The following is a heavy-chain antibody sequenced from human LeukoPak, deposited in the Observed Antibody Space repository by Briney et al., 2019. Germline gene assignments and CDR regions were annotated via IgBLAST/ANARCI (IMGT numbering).Heavy chain of an antibody. CDR2: IYHSGRT. CDR3: ARRRYYDGSGYLE. J-gene: IGHJ1*01. V-gene: IGHV4-39*01. Sequence: PSETLSLTCSVSGDSVSRSDSYWDWIRQPPWKGLEWIGTIYHSGRTYYSPSLKSRVTMSVDPSNNQFSLNLRSVTAADTAVYYCARRRYYDGSGYLEWGQGTLLSVSS. D-gene: IGHD3-22*01. CDR1: GDSVSRSDSY.